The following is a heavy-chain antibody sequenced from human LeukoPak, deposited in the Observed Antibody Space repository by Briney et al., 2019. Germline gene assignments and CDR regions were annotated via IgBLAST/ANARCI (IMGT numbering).Heavy chain of an antibody. Sequence: GGSLRLSCAVSGFTFSNYLMSWVRQAPGKGLEWVSAISGSGDTTYYADSVKGRLTISRDNSKNTLYLQMNSLRPEDTAVYYCANQRWLQSGKINYFDYWGQGTLVTVSS. CDR1: GFTFSNYL. V-gene: IGHV3-23*01. CDR3: ANQRWLQSGKINYFDY. D-gene: IGHD5-24*01. CDR2: ISGSGDTT. J-gene: IGHJ4*02.